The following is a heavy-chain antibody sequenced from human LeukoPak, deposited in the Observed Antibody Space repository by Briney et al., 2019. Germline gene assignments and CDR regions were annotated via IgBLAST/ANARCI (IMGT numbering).Heavy chain of an antibody. V-gene: IGHV3-21*01. CDR2: ISSSSRSI. CDR3: VRERYNWNDVGDFDF. CDR1: GFTFSDHN. J-gene: IGHJ4*02. Sequence: PGGSLRLSCAVSGFTFSDHNMNWVRQGPGKGLECVAFISSSSRSIKYADSVKGRFTISRDNAKNSLDLQMNSLRAEDTAVYYCVRERYNWNDVGDFDFWGQGALVTVSS. D-gene: IGHD1-1*01.